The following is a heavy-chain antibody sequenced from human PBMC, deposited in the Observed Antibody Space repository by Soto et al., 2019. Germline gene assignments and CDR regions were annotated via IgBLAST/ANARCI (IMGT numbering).Heavy chain of an antibody. CDR3: ATGPSSSNGYRKFDY. J-gene: IGHJ4*02. CDR1: GTSISSSDYY. CDR2: IYYTGMT. Sequence: SETLSLTCTVSGTSISSSDYYWGLIRQPPGKGLEWITSIYYTGMTYYNPSLKSRVTISVDRSKNQLSLKLNSVTAADRAVYCCATGPSSSNGYRKFDYLGQGTLVTVSS. D-gene: IGHD6-25*01. V-gene: IGHV4-39*01.